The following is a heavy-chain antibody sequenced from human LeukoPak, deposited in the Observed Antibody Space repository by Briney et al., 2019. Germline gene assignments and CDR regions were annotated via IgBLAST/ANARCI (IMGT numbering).Heavy chain of an antibody. CDR1: GGSISSYY. Sequence: PSETLSLTCTVSGGSISSYYWSWIRQPPGKGLEWIGYIYYSGSTNYNPSLKGRVTISVDTSKNQFSLKLSSVTAADTAVYYCARAFSGYYPSFDYWGQGTLVTVSS. CDR3: ARAFSGYYPSFDY. J-gene: IGHJ4*02. CDR2: IYYSGST. V-gene: IGHV4-59*01. D-gene: IGHD3-22*01.